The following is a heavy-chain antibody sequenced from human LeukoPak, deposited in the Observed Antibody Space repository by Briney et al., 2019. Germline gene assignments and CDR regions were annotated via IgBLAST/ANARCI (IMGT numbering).Heavy chain of an antibody. CDR2: IFYSGSA. J-gene: IGHJ4*02. D-gene: IGHD3-22*01. CDR1: GGSISSGSYY. V-gene: IGHV4-61*01. Sequence: SETLSLTCTVSGGSISSGSYYWSWIRQPPGKGLEWIGYIFYSGSANYNPSLKSRVTISVDTSKNQFSLKLSSVTAADTAVYYCARGPYYYDSSGYSSLDYWGQGTLVTVSS. CDR3: ARGPYYYDSSGYSSLDY.